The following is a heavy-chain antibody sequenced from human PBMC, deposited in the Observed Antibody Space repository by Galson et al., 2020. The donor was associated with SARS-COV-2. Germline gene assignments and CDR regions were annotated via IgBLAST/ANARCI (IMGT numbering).Heavy chain of an antibody. CDR1: GGSVSSGSYY. V-gene: IGHV4-61*01. CDR3: ARVGSGSYNYMDV. J-gene: IGHJ6*03. D-gene: IGHD3-10*01. CDR2: IYYSGST. Sequence: SETLSLTCTVSGGSVSSGSYYWSWIRQPPWKRLEWIGYIYYSGSTNYNPSLKSRVTISVDTSKNQFSLKLSSVTAADTAVYYCARVGSGSYNYMDVGGKGTTVTVSS.